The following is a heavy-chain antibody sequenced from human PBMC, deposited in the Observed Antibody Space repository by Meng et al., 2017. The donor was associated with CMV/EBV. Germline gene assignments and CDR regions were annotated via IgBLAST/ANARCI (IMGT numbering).Heavy chain of an antibody. J-gene: IGHJ4*02. Sequence: GESLKISCAASGFTFDDYGMSWVRQAPGKGLEWVSGINWNGGSTGYADSVKGRCTISRDNAKNSLYLQMNSLRAEDTALYYCARGRVVVAATDPYYFDYWGQGTLVTVSS. CDR2: INWNGGST. D-gene: IGHD2-15*01. CDR3: ARGRVVVAATDPYYFDY. V-gene: IGHV3-20*04. CDR1: GFTFDDYG.